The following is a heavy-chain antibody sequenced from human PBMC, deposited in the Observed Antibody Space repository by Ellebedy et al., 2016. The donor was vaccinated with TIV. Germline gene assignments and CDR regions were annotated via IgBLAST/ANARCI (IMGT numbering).Heavy chain of an antibody. V-gene: IGHV3-7*01. CDR3: ARDLGFVY. D-gene: IGHD3-16*01. J-gene: IGHJ4*02. CDR1: GFSFSTYW. CDR2: IKEDGSEK. Sequence: GESLKISXAASGFSFSTYWMTWVRQAPGKGLEWVANIKEDGSEKYYVDSVKGRFTISRDNAKNSLYLQMNSLRAEDTAVYYCARDLGFVYWGQGTLVTVSS.